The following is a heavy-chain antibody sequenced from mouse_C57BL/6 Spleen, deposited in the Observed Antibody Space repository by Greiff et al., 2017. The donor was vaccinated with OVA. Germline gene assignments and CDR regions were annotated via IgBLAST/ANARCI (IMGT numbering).Heavy chain of an antibody. V-gene: IGHV2-2*01. CDR1: GFSLTSYG. CDR3: ARTDGSSTGFAY. CDR2: IWSGGST. D-gene: IGHD1-1*01. J-gene: IGHJ3*01. Sequence: VQLQQSGPGLVQPSQSLSITCTVSGFSLTSYGVHWVRQSPGKGLEWLGVIWSGGSTDYNAAFISRLSISKDNPKSQVFFKMNSLQADDTAIYYCARTDGSSTGFAYWGQGTLVTVSA.